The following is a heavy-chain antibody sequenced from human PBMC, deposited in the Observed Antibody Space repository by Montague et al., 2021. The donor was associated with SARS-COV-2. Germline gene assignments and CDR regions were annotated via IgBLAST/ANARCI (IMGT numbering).Heavy chain of an antibody. D-gene: IGHD1-1*01. V-gene: IGHV4-59*12. CDR3: ARLRRGTYNVSFDP. Sequence: SETLSLTCTVSGGSITNYYWTWIRQSPGRGLEWIGYIYYSATTNYDPSLKSRVTMSIDTSKNQFSLSLSSVTAADSAVYYCARLRRGTYNVSFDPWGQGALVSVSS. CDR1: GGSITNYY. CDR2: IYYSATT. J-gene: IGHJ5*02.